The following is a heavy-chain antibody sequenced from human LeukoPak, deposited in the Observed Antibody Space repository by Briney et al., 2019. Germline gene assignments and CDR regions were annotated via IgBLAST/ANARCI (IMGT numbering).Heavy chain of an antibody. J-gene: IGHJ4*02. CDR2: IYYSGST. CDR1: GSSISTYY. Sequence: SETLSLTCTVSGSSISTYYWSWVRQPPGKGLEWIGYIYYSGSTNYNPSLKSRVTMLVDTSKNQFSLKLSSVTAADTAVYYCASFYQAYYFDYWGQGTLVTVSS. V-gene: IGHV4-59*08. D-gene: IGHD2-21*01. CDR3: ASFYQAYYFDY.